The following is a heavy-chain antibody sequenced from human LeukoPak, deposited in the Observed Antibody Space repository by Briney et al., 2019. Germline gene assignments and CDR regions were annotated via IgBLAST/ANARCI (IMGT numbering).Heavy chain of an antibody. CDR3: AKDKRVPAARSGAAFDI. J-gene: IGHJ3*02. CDR2: ISGSGGST. V-gene: IGHV3-23*01. CDR1: GFTFSSYA. D-gene: IGHD2-2*01. Sequence: PGGSLRLSCAASGFTFSSYAMSWVRQAPGKGLEWVSAISGSGGSTYYADSVKGRFTISRDNSKNTLYLQMNSLRAEDTAVYYCAKDKRVPAARSGAAFDIWGQGTMVTVSS.